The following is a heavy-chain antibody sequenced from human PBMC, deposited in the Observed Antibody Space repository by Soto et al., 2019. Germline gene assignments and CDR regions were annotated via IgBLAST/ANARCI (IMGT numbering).Heavy chain of an antibody. Sequence: QVQLVQSGAEVKKPGSSVKVSCKASGGTFSSYTISWVRQAPGQGLEWMGRIIPILGIANYAQKFQGRVTITADKSTSTAYMERSSLRSEDTAVYYCARGGQYGSGVWGYWGQGTLVTVSS. CDR2: IIPILGIA. V-gene: IGHV1-69*02. J-gene: IGHJ4*02. D-gene: IGHD3-10*01. CDR1: GGTFSSYT. CDR3: ARGGQYGSGVWGY.